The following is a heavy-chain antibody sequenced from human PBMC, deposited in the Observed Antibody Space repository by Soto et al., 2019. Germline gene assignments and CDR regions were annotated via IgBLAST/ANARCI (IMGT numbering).Heavy chain of an antibody. Sequence: SQTLSLTCAISGDSFSSNSVAWNWIRQSPSKGLEWLGRTYYRSKWYNDYGVTVKGRITINPDTSKNQFSLKLSSVTAADTAVYYCARYKTPYDYGDPDEYYFDYWGQGTLVTVSS. V-gene: IGHV6-1*01. J-gene: IGHJ4*02. CDR2: TYYRSKWYN. CDR1: GDSFSSNSVA. CDR3: ARYKTPYDYGDPDEYYFDY. D-gene: IGHD4-17*01.